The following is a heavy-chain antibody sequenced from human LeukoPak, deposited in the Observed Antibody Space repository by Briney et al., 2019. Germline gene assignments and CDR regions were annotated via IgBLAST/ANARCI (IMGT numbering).Heavy chain of an antibody. CDR3: ASSAGIEPAQVLLNAFDP. CDR1: GFTFSSYA. V-gene: IGHV3-23*01. J-gene: IGHJ5*02. CDR2: ISGSGGST. D-gene: IGHD2-2*01. Sequence: GGSLRLSCAASGFTFSSYAMSWVRQAPGKGLEWVSAISGSGGSTYYADSVKGRFTISRDNSKNTLYLQMNSLRAEDTAVYYCASSAGIEPAQVLLNAFDPWGHGTLVTVSS.